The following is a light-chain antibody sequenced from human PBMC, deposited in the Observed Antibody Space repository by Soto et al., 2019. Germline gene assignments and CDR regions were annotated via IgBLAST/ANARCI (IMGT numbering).Light chain of an antibody. CDR3: QQYNTNPWT. CDR2: DAS. J-gene: IGKJ1*01. Sequence: DIQMTQSPSTLSPSVGERVTITCRASQSIRTWLAWYQQKPGKPPKLLIYDASSLKSGVPSRSSGGGSGTEFTLTISSLQPDDFTTYYCQQYNTNPWTFGQGTKVDIK. CDR1: QSIRTW. V-gene: IGKV1-5*01.